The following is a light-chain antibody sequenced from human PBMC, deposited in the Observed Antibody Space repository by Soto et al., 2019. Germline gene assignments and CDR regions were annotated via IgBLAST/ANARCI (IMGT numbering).Light chain of an antibody. Sequence: DIQMTQAPSSPSASVGDRVTITCRASQPIDTSLNWYQQKPGNAPRLLIYAASSLQSGVPLRFSGSVSGTDFSLSISSLQPEDFATYYCQQSYSSPFTFGPGTTVDIK. CDR2: AAS. J-gene: IGKJ3*01. CDR1: QPIDTS. V-gene: IGKV1-39*01. CDR3: QQSYSSPFT.